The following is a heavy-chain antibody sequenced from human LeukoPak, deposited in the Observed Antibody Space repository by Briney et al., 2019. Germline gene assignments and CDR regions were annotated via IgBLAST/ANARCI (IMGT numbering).Heavy chain of an antibody. CDR3: AKPITIFGVVTYYFDY. CDR1: GFTFSSYA. CDR2: ISGSGGST. J-gene: IGHJ4*02. D-gene: IGHD3-3*01. V-gene: IGHV3-23*01. Sequence: GSLRLSCAASGFTFSSYAMSWVRQAPGKGLEWVSAISGSGGSTYYADSVKGRFTISRDNSKNTLYLQMNSLRAEDTAVYYCAKPITIFGVVTYYFDYWGQGTLVTVSS.